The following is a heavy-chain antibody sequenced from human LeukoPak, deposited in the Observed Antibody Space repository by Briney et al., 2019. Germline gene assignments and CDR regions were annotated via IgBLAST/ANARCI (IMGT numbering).Heavy chain of an antibody. CDR1: GFTFSDYE. CDR3: AKGLERESRLDS. V-gene: IGHV3-23*01. D-gene: IGHD1-1*01. J-gene: IGHJ4*02. CDR2: ISNSGGST. Sequence: PGGSLRLSCAASGFTFSDYEMNWVRQAPGKGLEWVSGISNSGGSTYYADSVKGRFTISRDNSKNTLYLQMNSLRAEDTALYYCAKGLERESRLDSWGQGTLVTVSS.